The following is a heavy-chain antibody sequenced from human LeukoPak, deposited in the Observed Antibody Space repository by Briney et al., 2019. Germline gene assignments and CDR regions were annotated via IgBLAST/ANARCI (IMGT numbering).Heavy chain of an antibody. CDR2: INHSGST. CDR1: GGSFRGYY. CDR3: ARGRGYDSPYFDY. D-gene: IGHD5-12*01. J-gene: IGHJ4*02. V-gene: IGHV4-34*01. Sequence: SETLSLTCAVYGGSFRGYYWSWIRKPPGKGLEWIGEINHSGSTNYNPSLKSRVTISVDTSKNQFSLKLSSVTAADTAVYYCARGRGYDSPYFDYWGQGTLVTVSS.